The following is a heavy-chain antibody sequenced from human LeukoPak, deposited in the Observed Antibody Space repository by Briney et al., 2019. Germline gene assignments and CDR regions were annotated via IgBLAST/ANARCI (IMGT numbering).Heavy chain of an antibody. CDR1: GGSISSYY. CDR2: IYYSGST. Sequence: SETLSLTCTVSGGSISSYYWSWIRQPPGKGLEWIGYIYYSGSTNYNPSLKSRVTISVDTSKNQFSLKLSSVTAADTAVYYCARPVAGTYMDVWGQGTTVTVSS. CDR3: ARPVAGTYMDV. J-gene: IGHJ6*02. V-gene: IGHV4-59*08. D-gene: IGHD6-19*01.